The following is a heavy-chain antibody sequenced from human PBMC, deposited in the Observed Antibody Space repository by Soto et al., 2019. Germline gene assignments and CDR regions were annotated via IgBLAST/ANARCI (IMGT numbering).Heavy chain of an antibody. CDR3: AKDTGSSGWYYFDY. Sequence: PGGSLRLSCAASGFTFSSYAMSWVRQAPGKGLEWVSGISWNSCSIGYADSVKGRFTISRDNAKNSLYLQMNSLRAEDTALYYCAKDTGSSGWYYFDYWGQGTLVTVSS. CDR2: ISWNSCSI. J-gene: IGHJ4*02. V-gene: IGHV3-9*01. CDR1: GFTFSSYA. D-gene: IGHD6-19*01.